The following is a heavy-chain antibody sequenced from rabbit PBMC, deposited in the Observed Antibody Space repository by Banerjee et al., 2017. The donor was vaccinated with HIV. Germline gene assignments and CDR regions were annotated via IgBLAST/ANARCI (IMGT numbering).Heavy chain of an antibody. CDR2: IVAGSSGTT. V-gene: IGHV1S45*01. J-gene: IGHJ4*01. D-gene: IGHD1-1*01. Sequence: QEQLEESGGDLVKPEGSLTLTCTASGFSFSSTYYMCWVRQAPGKGLEWIACIVAGSSGTTYYASWAKGRFTISEPSSTTVTLQMTGLTAADTATYFCARDANDYYVYFVLWGPGTLVTVS. CDR3: ARDANDYYVYFVL. CDR1: GFSFSSTYY.